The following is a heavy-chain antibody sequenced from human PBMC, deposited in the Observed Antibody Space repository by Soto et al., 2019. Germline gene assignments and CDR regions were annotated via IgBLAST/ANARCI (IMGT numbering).Heavy chain of an antibody. CDR1: GGSFSGYY. J-gene: IGHJ6*03. V-gene: IGHV4-34*01. D-gene: IGHD3-22*01. CDR2: INHSGST. CDR3: ARVHNQSKYPINDNAQHFYYYYYMDV. Sequence: SETLSLTCAVYGGSFSGYYWSWIRQPPGKGLEWIGEINHSGSTNYNPSLKSRVTISVDTSKNQFSLKLSSVTAADTAVYYCARVHNQSKYPINDNAQHFYYYYYMDVWGKGTTVTVSS.